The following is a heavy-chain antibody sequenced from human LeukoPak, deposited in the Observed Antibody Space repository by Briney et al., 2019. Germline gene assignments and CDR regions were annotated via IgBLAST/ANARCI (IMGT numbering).Heavy chain of an antibody. CDR3: ARDRGSGAFDI. CDR2: IGTADDT. CDR1: GFTFSRYD. V-gene: IGHV3-13*01. J-gene: IGHJ3*02. D-gene: IGHD2-15*01. Sequence: GGSLRLSCAASGFTFSRYDMHWVRQATGKGLEWVSAIGTADDTYYGDSVKGRFTISRDNSENTLYLQMNSLRAEDTAVYYCARDRGSGAFDIWGQGTKVSVSS.